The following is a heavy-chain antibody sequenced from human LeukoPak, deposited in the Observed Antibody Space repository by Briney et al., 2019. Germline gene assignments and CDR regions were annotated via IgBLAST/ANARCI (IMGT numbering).Heavy chain of an antibody. D-gene: IGHD4-23*01. V-gene: IGHV4-31*03. CDR2: IYYSGST. CDR3: AATVVGGDDAFDI. CDR1: GGSISSGGYY. J-gene: IGHJ3*02. Sequence: SETLSLTCTVSGGSISSGGYYWSWIRQHPGKGLEWIGYIYYSGSTYYNPSLKSRVTISVDTSKNQSPLKLSSVTAADTAVYYCAATVVGGDDAFDIWGQGTMVTVSS.